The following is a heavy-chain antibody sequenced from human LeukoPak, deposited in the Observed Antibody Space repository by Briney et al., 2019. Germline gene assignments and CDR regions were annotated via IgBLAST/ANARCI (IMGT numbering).Heavy chain of an antibody. CDR2: INPNSGGT. D-gene: IGHD6-19*01. CDR1: GYTLTDYY. V-gene: IGHV1-2*06. J-gene: IGHJ4*02. Sequence: ASVKVSCKASGYTLTDYYMRWVRQAPGQGLEWMGRINPNSGGTNYAQKFQGRVTMTRDTSISTAYMELSRLRSDDTAVYYCARSELLQWLVPSLGETYFDYWGQGTLVTVSS. CDR3: ARSELLQWLVPSLGETYFDY.